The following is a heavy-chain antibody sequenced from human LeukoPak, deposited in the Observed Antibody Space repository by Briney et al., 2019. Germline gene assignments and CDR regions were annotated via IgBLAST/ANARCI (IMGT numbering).Heavy chain of an antibody. CDR2: MHYSGST. D-gene: IGHD3-3*01. Sequence: SETLSLTCTVSGGSISDYYWSWIRKSPGKGLEWIGHMHYSGSTNYNSSLESRVTISMDTSKRQISLKLSSVTAADTAVYYCARDSPFEWAVFGDSFDVWGQGTVVAVSS. V-gene: IGHV4-59*01. J-gene: IGHJ3*01. CDR3: ARDSPFEWAVFGDSFDV. CDR1: GGSISDYY.